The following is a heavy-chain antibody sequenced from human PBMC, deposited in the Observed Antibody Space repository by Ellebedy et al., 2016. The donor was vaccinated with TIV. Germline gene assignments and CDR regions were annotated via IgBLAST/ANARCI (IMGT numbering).Heavy chain of an antibody. CDR2: SDPEDGER. D-gene: IGHD3-16*01. V-gene: IGHV1-24*01. CDR1: GYSLTDLS. J-gene: IGHJ4*02. Sequence: ATSVKVSCKVSGYSLTDLSIHWVRQAPGKGLEWMGGSDPEDGERMYAHNFQGRVTMTDDTSTDTAYMEFTSLRSEDSAMYYCATDLVGASDYWGQGTLVIVSS. CDR3: ATDLVGASDY.